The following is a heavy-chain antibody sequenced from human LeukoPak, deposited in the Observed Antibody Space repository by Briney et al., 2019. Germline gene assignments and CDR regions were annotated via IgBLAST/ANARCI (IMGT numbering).Heavy chain of an antibody. Sequence: GGSLRLSCSASGITFSSFAMHWVRQAPGKGLEYVAAISRNGGSTYYADSVKGRFTISRDNAKNTLYLQMNSLRAEDTAVYYCAREFGSGYWGQGTLVTVSS. CDR3: AREFGSGY. J-gene: IGHJ4*02. D-gene: IGHD3-10*01. CDR2: ISRNGGST. CDR1: GITFSSFA. V-gene: IGHV3-64*04.